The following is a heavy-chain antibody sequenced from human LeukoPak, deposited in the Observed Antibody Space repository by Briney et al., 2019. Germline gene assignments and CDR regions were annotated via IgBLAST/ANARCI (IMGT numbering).Heavy chain of an antibody. Sequence: SETLSLTCTVSGGSISSYYWSWIRQPPGKGLEWIGYIYYTGSTNYNPSLKSRVTISVDTSKNQFSLELSSVTAADTAVYYCARVGFGNAPHPIDYWGQGTLVTVSS. V-gene: IGHV4-59*01. CDR2: IYYTGST. CDR3: ARVGFGNAPHPIDY. J-gene: IGHJ4*02. D-gene: IGHD4-23*01. CDR1: GGSISSYY.